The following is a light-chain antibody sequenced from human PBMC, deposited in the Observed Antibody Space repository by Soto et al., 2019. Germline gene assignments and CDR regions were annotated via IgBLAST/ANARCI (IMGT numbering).Light chain of an antibody. V-gene: IGLV2-8*01. Sequence: QSALTQPPSASGSAGQSVTISCTGTSSDIGSYGYVAWYQQHPGKAPKLMIYEVSKRPAGVPDRFSGSKSGNTASLTVSGLQAEDEADYYCSSFGDNSNLGVFGGGTKLTVL. CDR1: SSDIGSYGY. J-gene: IGLJ3*02. CDR2: EVS. CDR3: SSFGDNSNLGV.